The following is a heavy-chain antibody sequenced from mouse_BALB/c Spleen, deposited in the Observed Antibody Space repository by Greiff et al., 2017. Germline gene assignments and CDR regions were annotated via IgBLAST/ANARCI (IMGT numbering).Heavy chain of an antibody. D-gene: IGHD2-4*01. CDR3: ARQGLRRGYFDV. J-gene: IGHJ1*01. V-gene: IGHV5-6*01. CDR1: GFTFSSYG. CDR2: ISSGGSYT. Sequence: EVMLVESGGDLVKPGGSLKLSCAASGFTFSSYGMSWVRQTPDKRLEWVATISSGGSYTYYPDSVKGRFTISRDNAKNTLYLQMSSLKSEDTAMYYWARQGLRRGYFDVWGAGTTVTVSS.